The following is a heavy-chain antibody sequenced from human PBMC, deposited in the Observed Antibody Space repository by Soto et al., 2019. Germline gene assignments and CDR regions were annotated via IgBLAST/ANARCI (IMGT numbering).Heavy chain of an antibody. Sequence: DVQLVESGGGLIQPGGSLRLTCSGSAFTFSSFLMHWVRQAPGKGLEYVAGISDSGGSTYYADSVQGRFTISRDSSTQYLQMSGLRPEYTALYYCVKDGTMAPRYWFGGWGQGTLVTVSS. CDR3: VKDGTMAPRYWFGG. V-gene: IGHV3-64D*08. CDR2: ISDSGGST. J-gene: IGHJ4*02. D-gene: IGHD2-8*02. CDR1: AFTFSSFL.